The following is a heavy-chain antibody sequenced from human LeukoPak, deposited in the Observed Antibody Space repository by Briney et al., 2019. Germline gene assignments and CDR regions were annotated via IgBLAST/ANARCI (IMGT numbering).Heavy chain of an antibody. CDR1: GGSLSNYY. CDR2: IFYSGST. D-gene: IGHD6-6*01. CDR3: ARVEYNWFDP. J-gene: IGHJ5*02. Sequence: SGTLSLTCTLSGGSLSNYYWSWVRQPPGKGLEWIGYIFYSGSTNYNPSLKSRVTMSVDTSKNQFSLKLNSVTAADTAVYYCARVEYNWFDPWGQGTLVIVSS. V-gene: IGHV4-59*01.